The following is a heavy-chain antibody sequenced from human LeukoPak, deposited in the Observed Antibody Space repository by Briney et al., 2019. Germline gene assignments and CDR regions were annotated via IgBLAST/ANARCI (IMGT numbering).Heavy chain of an antibody. D-gene: IGHD4-17*01. CDR3: ATDRLSSFYGDYVWEDY. J-gene: IGHJ4*02. CDR1: GYTLTELS. Sequence: ASVKVSCKVSGYTLTELSMHWVRQAPGKGLEWMGGFDPEDGETIYAQKFQGRVTMTEDTSTDTAYMELSSPRSEDTAVYYCATDRLSSFYGDYVWEDYWGQGTLVTVSS. V-gene: IGHV1-24*01. CDR2: FDPEDGET.